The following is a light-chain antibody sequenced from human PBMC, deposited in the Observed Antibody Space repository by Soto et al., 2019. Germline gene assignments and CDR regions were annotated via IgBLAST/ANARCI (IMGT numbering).Light chain of an antibody. CDR2: KVS. Sequence: DVVLTQSPLSLPVTLGQPASISCRSSQSLEYSDGDTHLNWFHQRPGQSPRRLIYKVSNRDSGVPDRFSGSGSCTEFTLRILRVEDEDVRDYYCRRGTHGPLKFGGGTNLQI. J-gene: IGKJ4*01. V-gene: IGKV2-30*01. CDR3: RRGTHGPLK. CDR1: QSLEYSDGDTH.